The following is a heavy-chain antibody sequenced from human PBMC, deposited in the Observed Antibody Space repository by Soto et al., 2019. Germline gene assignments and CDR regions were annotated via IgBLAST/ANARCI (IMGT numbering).Heavy chain of an antibody. CDR3: ARARMDWASNWFDP. CDR1: GGSIRSGGYY. CDR2: IYYSGST. D-gene: IGHD2-2*03. J-gene: IGHJ5*02. V-gene: IGHV4-31*03. Sequence: QVQLQESGPGLVKPSQTLSLTCTVSGGSIRSGGYYWSWIRQHPGKGLEWIGYIYYSGSTYYNPSLKSRVTISVDTSKNQFSLKLSSVTAADTAVYYCARARMDWASNWFDPWGQGTLVTVSS.